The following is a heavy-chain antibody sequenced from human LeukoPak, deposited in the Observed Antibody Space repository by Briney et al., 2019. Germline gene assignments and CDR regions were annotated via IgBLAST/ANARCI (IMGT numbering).Heavy chain of an antibody. V-gene: IGHV3-30*02. CDR2: IRYDGSNK. J-gene: IGHJ4*02. CDR3: ARVKIEWFGELSYFDY. Sequence: PGGSLRLSCAASGFTFSSYGMHWVRQAPGKGLEWVAFIRYDGSNKYYADSVKGRFTISRDNSKNTLYLQMNSLRAEDTAVYYCARVKIEWFGELSYFDYWGQGTLVTVSS. D-gene: IGHD3-10*01. CDR1: GFTFSSYG.